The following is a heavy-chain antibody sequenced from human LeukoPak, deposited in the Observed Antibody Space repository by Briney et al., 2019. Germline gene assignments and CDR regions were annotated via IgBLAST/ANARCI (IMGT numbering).Heavy chain of an antibody. J-gene: IGHJ4*02. V-gene: IGHV3-23*01. CDR3: AKVYCSSTSCYFDY. Sequence: GGSLRLSRAASGFTFSSYAMNWVRQAPGKGLEWVSALSGSGGSTYYADSVKGRFTISRDNSKNTLYLQMNSLRAEDTAVYYCAKVYCSSTSCYFDYWGQGTLVTVSS. CDR1: GFTFSSYA. D-gene: IGHD2-2*01. CDR2: LSGSGGST.